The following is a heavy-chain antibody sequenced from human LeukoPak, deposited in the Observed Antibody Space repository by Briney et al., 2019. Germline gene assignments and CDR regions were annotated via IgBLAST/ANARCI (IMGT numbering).Heavy chain of an antibody. CDR3: AKGVWAPRFDS. CDR2: INHSGSI. V-gene: IGHV4-34*01. Sequence: SETPSLTCAVYGASFSYDYWSWIRQAPGKGLEWIGEINHSGSITYNPSLKSRVTISAEKSESQFSLRLTSVTAADTAVYYCAKGVWAPRFDSWGQGTLVTVSS. J-gene: IGHJ5*01. D-gene: IGHD7-27*01. CDR1: GASFSYDY.